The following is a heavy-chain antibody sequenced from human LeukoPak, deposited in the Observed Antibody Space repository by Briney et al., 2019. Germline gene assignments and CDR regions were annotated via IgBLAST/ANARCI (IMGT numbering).Heavy chain of an antibody. D-gene: IGHD6-13*01. V-gene: IGHV3-9*01. CDR2: ISWNSGNI. J-gene: IGHJ4*02. CDR1: GFTFDDCA. CDR3: AKDTGSSSWYYFDY. Sequence: GGSLRLSCAASGFTFDDCAMHWVRQAPGKGLEWVSGISWNSGNIGYADSVKGRFTISRDNAKNSLYLQMNSLRAEDTALYYCAKDTGSSSWYYFDYWGQGTLDTVSS.